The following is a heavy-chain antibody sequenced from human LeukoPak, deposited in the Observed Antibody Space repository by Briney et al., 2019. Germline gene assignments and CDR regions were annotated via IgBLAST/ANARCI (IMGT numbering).Heavy chain of an antibody. Sequence: ASVKVSCKASGYTFTDYYMDWVRQAPGQGLEWMGWISAYNGNTNYAQKLQGRVTMTTDTSTSTAYMELRSLRSDDTAVYYCASGQDGWFGGPHSLDYWGQGTLVTVSS. CDR3: ASGQDGWFGGPHSLDY. V-gene: IGHV1-18*04. D-gene: IGHD3-10*01. J-gene: IGHJ4*02. CDR1: GYTFTDYY. CDR2: ISAYNGNT.